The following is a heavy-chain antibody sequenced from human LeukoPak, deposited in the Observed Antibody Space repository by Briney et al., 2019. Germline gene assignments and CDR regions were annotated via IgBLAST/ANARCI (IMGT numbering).Heavy chain of an antibody. CDR1: GGSISSSSYY. V-gene: IGHV4-39*01. J-gene: IGHJ4*02. Sequence: SETLSLTCTVSGGSISSSSYYWGWIRQPPGKGLEWIGSIYYSGSTYYNPSLKSRVTISVDTSKNQFSLKLSSVTAADTAVYYCARHGVYYDSSGYLDYWGQGILVTVSS. CDR2: IYYSGST. CDR3: ARHGVYYDSSGYLDY. D-gene: IGHD3-22*01.